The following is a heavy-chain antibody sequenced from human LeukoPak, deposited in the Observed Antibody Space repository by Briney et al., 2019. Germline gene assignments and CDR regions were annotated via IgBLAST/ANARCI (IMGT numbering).Heavy chain of an antibody. D-gene: IGHD6-13*01. CDR1: GYTFTSYG. Sequence: ASVKVSCKASGYTFTSYGISWVRQAPGQGLEWMGWISAYNGNTNYAHKLQGRVTMTTDTSTSTAYMELRSLRSDDTAVYYCARIRCGSSSWYCYYYYGMDVWGQGTTVTVSS. CDR2: ISAYNGNT. J-gene: IGHJ6*02. V-gene: IGHV1-18*01. CDR3: ARIRCGSSSWYCYYYYGMDV.